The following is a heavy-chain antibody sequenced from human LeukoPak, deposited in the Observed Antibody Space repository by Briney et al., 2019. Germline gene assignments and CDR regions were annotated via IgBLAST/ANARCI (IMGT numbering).Heavy chain of an antibody. V-gene: IGHV5-51*01. D-gene: IGHD3-3*01. CDR1: GYSFTNYW. Sequence: GESLKISCKGSGYSFTNYWIGWVRQMPGKGLEWMGIIYPGDSDTRYSPSFQGQVTISADKSISTAYLQWSSLEASDTAMYYCARQVTIFGVVTPRNYYYGMDVWGQGTTVTVSS. CDR3: ARQVTIFGVVTPRNYYYGMDV. CDR2: IYPGDSDT. J-gene: IGHJ6*02.